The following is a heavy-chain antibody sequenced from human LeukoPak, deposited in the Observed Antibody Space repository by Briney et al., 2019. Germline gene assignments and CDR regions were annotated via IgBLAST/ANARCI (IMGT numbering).Heavy chain of an antibody. Sequence: PSETLSLTCTVSGGSISSGGYYWSWIRQHPGKGLEWIGYIYYSGSTYYNPSLKSRVTISVDTSKNQFSLKLSSVTAADTAVYYCVRAGSYYRNLGYWGQGTLVTVSS. J-gene: IGHJ4*02. CDR3: VRAGSYYRNLGY. D-gene: IGHD1-26*01. CDR1: GGSISSGGYY. V-gene: IGHV4-31*03. CDR2: IYYSGST.